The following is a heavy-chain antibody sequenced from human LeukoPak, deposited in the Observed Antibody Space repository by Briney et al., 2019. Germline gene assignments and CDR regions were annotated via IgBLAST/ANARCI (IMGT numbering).Heavy chain of an antibody. CDR1: GGSISSYY. J-gene: IGHJ5*02. CDR3: AREAARPHRHWFDP. D-gene: IGHD6-6*01. CDR2: IYYSGST. Sequence: PSETLSLTCTVSGGSISSYYWSWIRQPPGKGLEWIGYIYYSGSTNYNPSLKSRVTISVDTSKNQFSLKLSSVTAADTAVYYCAREAARPHRHWFDPWGQGTLVTVSS. V-gene: IGHV4-59*01.